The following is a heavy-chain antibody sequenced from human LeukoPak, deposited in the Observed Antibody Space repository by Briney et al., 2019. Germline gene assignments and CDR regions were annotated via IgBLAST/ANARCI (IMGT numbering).Heavy chain of an antibody. J-gene: IGHJ4*02. V-gene: IGHV1-8*01. Sequence: ASVKVSCKASGYTFTSFDINWVRQATGQGLEWMAWMNPNSGNTGYAQKFQGRVTMTRNTSINTAYMELSSLRSEDTAVYYCARASRRTGTALNYWGQGTLVTVSS. D-gene: IGHD1-7*01. CDR2: MNPNSGNT. CDR3: ARASRRTGTALNY. CDR1: GYTFTSFD.